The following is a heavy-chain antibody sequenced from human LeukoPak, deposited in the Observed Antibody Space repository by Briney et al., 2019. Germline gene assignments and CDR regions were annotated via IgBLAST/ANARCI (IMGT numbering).Heavy chain of an antibody. Sequence: GGSLRLSCAASGFTVSTNHMSWVRQAPGKGLEWVSFIYSGGYTYYADSVKGRFTVSRDDSENTLYLQMNSLRAEDTAVYYCVRALTGYSLGYWGQGTLVTVSS. J-gene: IGHJ4*02. D-gene: IGHD3-9*01. CDR2: IYSGGYT. V-gene: IGHV3-53*01. CDR1: GFTVSTNH. CDR3: VRALTGYSLGY.